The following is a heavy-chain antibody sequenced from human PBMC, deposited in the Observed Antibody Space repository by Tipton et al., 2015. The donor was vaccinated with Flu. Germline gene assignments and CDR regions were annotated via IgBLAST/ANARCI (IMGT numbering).Heavy chain of an antibody. D-gene: IGHD1-26*01. CDR2: ISGRDDHP. V-gene: IGHV3-21*01. J-gene: IGHJ6*02. CDR3: ARATSSGTYYGYPEGYFAMDV. Sequence: SLRLSCAASGFTLSSYAMNLVRQAPGKGLEWVSFISGRDDHPYYADSMNGRVTVSRDNAKNSLFLQMNSLRVDDSAVYFCARATSSGTYYGYPEGYFAMDVWGQGTTVTVSS. CDR1: GFTLSSYA.